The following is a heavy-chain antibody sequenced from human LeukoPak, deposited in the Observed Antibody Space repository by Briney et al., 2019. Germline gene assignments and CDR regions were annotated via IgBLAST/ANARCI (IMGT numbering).Heavy chain of an antibody. CDR1: GFTFSSYA. V-gene: IGHV3-30-3*01. CDR2: ISYDGNNK. D-gene: IGHD3-22*01. J-gene: IGHJ4*02. CDR3: AKDSYYDSSGSPDY. Sequence: GGSLRLSCVASGFTFSSYAMHWVRQAPGKGLEWVALISYDGNNKYYADSVKGRFTISRDNSKNTLYLQMNSLRAEDTAVYYCAKDSYYDSSGSPDYWGQGTLVTVSS.